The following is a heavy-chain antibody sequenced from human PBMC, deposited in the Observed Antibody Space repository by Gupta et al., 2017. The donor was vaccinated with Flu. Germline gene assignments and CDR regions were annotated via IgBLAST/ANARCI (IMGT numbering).Heavy chain of an antibody. V-gene: IGHV4-59*01. CDR2: ISNRGNT. D-gene: IGHD2-8*02. CDR3: ARGYCTGGNCPPEGNWFDP. Sequence: WSWIRQPPGKGLEWIGYISNRGNTKYNLSLKRRVTISVDTSQNQLSLEVTSVTAEEPAVYYCARGYCTGGNCPPEGNWFDPRGQGSLVTVSS. J-gene: IGHJ5*02.